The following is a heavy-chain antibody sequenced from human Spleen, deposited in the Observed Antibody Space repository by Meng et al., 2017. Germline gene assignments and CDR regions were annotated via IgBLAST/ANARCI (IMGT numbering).Heavy chain of an antibody. J-gene: IGHJ4*02. Sequence: QVQLVQSGVEVKKPGAPVKVSCKASGYSFTHHGITWVRQAPGQGLEWLGWISGYNGDTHYAQKLQGRVTMTRDTSTSTVYMELSSLRSEDTAVYYCARVGIAGGYWGQGTLVTVSS. V-gene: IGHV1-18*01. CDR3: ARVGIAGGY. CDR2: ISGYNGDT. D-gene: IGHD6-13*01. CDR1: GYSFTHHG.